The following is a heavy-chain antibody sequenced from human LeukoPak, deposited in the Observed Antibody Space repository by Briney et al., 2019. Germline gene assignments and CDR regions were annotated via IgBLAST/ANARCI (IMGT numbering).Heavy chain of an antibody. CDR3: ARDPRVATARYYYYFMGV. CDR2: ISSNGGST. Sequence: PGRSLRLSCAASGFTLSSYAMHWVRQAPGPGLKYVSAISSNGGSTYYANSVKDRFTITRDTSKITLYLQMGSLRADDTAVYYCARDPRVATARYYYYFMGVWGIGTAVTVSS. D-gene: IGHD1-26*01. J-gene: IGHJ6*03. V-gene: IGHV3-64*01. CDR1: GFTLSSYA.